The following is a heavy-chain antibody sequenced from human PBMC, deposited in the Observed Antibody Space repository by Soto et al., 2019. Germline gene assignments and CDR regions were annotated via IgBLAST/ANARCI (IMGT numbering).Heavy chain of an antibody. CDR2: IYYSGST. J-gene: IGHJ3*02. CDR1: GGSISSSSYY. CDR3: ARHEGYCSGGSCYSLGAFDI. D-gene: IGHD2-15*01. Sequence: PSETLSLTCTVSGGSISSSSYYWGWIRQPPGKGLEWIGSIYYSGSTYYNPSLKSRVTISVDTSKNQFSLKLSSVTAADTAVYYCARHEGYCSGGSCYSLGAFDIWGQGTMVTVSS. V-gene: IGHV4-39*01.